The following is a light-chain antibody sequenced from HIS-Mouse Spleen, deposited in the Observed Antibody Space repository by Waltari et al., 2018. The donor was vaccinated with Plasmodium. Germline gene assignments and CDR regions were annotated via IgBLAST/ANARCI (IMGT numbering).Light chain of an antibody. CDR3: QVWDSSTVV. V-gene: IGLV3-9*01. J-gene: IGLJ2*01. CDR2: RDS. CDR1: NIGSKN. Sequence: SYELTQPLSVSVALGRTARITCGGNNIGSKNVHWYQQKPGQAPVLVIYRDSNRPSGIPERFSGSNSGNTATLTISRAQAGEEADYYCQVWDSSTVVFGGGTKLTVL.